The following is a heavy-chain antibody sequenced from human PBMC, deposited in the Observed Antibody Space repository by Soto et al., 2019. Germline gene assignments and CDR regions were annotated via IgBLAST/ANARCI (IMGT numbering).Heavy chain of an antibody. CDR1: GDPFSGYS. D-gene: IGHD5-12*01. Sequence: QVQLVQSGAEVKKPGSSVKVSCKASGDPFSGYSISWVRQAPGQGLEWMGGIIPLFGSTNYAQRFKDRVTITAEKSTNTVYMELRGLESEDSAVYYCARDLGSGYDRGEYWGLGTLVTVSS. J-gene: IGHJ4*02. V-gene: IGHV1-69*14. CDR2: IIPLFGST. CDR3: ARDLGSGYDRGEY.